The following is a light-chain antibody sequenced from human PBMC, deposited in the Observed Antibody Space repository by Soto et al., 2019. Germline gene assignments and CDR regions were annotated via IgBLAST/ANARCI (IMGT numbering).Light chain of an antibody. V-gene: IGKV3-20*01. CDR2: GAS. J-gene: IGKJ3*01. Sequence: EIVLTQSPGTLSLSPGKRATLSCRASQSVSSSYLAWYQQKPGQAPRLLIYGASSRATGIPDRFSGSGSGTDFTLTISRLEPEDFAVYYCQQYGSSPLFTFGPETKVDIK. CDR1: QSVSSSY. CDR3: QQYGSSPLFT.